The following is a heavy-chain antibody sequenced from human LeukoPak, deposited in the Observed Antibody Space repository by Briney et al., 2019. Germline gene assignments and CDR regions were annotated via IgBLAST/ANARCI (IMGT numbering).Heavy chain of an antibody. CDR3: ARDLGIVASYGMDV. J-gene: IGHJ6*02. D-gene: IGHD1-26*01. V-gene: IGHV4-59*01. Sequence: PSETLSLTCTVSGGSISSYYWSWIRQPPGEGLEWIGYIYYSGSTNYNPSLKSRVTISVDTSKNQFSLKLSSVTAADTAVYYCARDLGIVASYGMDVWGQGTTVTVSS. CDR1: GGSISSYY. CDR2: IYYSGST.